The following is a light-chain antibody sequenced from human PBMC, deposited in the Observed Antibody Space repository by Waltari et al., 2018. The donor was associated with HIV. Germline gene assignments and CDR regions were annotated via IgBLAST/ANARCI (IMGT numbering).Light chain of an antibody. J-gene: IGLJ2*01. Sequence: QSALTQPPSASGSPGQSVTISCTGTRSDVGGYNYVSWYQQHPGKAPKLMIYEVTKRPSGVPDRCSGSRSGNTASLTVSGLQAEDDADYFCSSYAGSKNLVVFGGGTKLTVL. CDR2: EVT. CDR3: SSYAGSKNLVV. CDR1: RSDVGGYNY. V-gene: IGLV2-8*01.